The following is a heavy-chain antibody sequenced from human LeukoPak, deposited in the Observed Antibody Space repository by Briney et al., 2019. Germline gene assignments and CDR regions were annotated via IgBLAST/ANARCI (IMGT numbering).Heavy chain of an antibody. CDR3: AREYSSSWSKINWFDP. D-gene: IGHD6-13*01. V-gene: IGHV4-59*01. CDR2: IYYSGST. CDR1: GGSFSSYY. Sequence: SETLSLTCAVYGGSFSSYYWSWIRQPPGKGLEWIGYIYYSGSTNYNPSLKSRVTISVDTSKNQFSLKLSSVTAADTAVYYCAREYSSSWSKINWFDPWGQGTLVTVSS. J-gene: IGHJ5*02.